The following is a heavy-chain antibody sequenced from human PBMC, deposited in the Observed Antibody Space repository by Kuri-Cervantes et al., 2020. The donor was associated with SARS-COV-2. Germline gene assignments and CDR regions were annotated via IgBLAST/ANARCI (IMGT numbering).Heavy chain of an antibody. CDR1: GFTFSSYG. D-gene: IGHD2-21*02. Sequence: GESLKISCAASGFTFSSYGMHWVRQAPGKGLEWVAVISYDGSNKYYADSVKGRFTISRDNSKNTLYLQMNSLRAEDTAVYYCARDRGGGGDPIAYNWFDSWGQGTLVTVSS. CDR3: ARDRGGGGDPIAYNWFDS. V-gene: IGHV3-30*03. CDR2: ISYDGSNK. J-gene: IGHJ5*01.